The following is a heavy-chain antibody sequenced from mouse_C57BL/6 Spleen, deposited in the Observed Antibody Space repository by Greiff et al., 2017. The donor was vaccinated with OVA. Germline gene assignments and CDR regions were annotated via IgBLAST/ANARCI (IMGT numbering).Heavy chain of an antibody. CDR2: ITHSGET. V-gene: IGHV12-3*01. D-gene: IGHD4-1*01. CDR1: GFPITSGYY. CDR3: AGDSTGPYYYAMDY. J-gene: IGHJ4*01. Sequence: ESGPGLVKPSQSLFLTCSITGFPITSGYYWIWIRQSPGKPLEWMGYITHSGETFYNPSLQSPISITRETSKNQFFLQLNSVTTEDTAMYYCAGDSTGPYYYAMDYWGQGTSVTVSS.